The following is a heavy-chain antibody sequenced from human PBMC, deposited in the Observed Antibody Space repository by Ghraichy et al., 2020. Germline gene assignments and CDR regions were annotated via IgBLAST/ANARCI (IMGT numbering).Heavy chain of an antibody. CDR1: GYTFTGYY. CDR2: INPNSGGT. D-gene: IGHD6-13*01. Sequence: ASVKVSCKASGYTFTGYYMHWVRQAPGQGLEWMGWINPNSGGTNYVQKFQGRVTMTRDTSISTAYMELSRLRSDDTAVYYCARDEGIAAAGTSTLFDYWGQGTLVTVSS. J-gene: IGHJ4*02. V-gene: IGHV1-2*02. CDR3: ARDEGIAAAGTSTLFDY.